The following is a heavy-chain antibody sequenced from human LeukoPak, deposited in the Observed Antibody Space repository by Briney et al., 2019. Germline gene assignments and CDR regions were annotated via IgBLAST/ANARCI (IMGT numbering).Heavy chain of an antibody. Sequence: PEGSLRLSCAASGFTFSSYGMHWVRQAAGKGLEWVAFIRYDGSNKYYADSVKGRFTISRDNSKNTLYLQMNSLRAEDTAVYYCAKARIAAAGYGTLFDYWGQGTLVTVSS. V-gene: IGHV3-30*02. J-gene: IGHJ4*02. CDR1: GFTFSSYG. D-gene: IGHD6-13*01. CDR2: IRYDGSNK. CDR3: AKARIAAAGYGTLFDY.